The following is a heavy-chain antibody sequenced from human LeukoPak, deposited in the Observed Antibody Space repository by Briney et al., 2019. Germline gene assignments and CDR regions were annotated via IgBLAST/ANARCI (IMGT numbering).Heavy chain of an antibody. J-gene: IGHJ4*02. CDR3: ARASLSIGGYSSFDY. CDR1: GASIRRHN. D-gene: IGHD2-15*01. V-gene: IGHV4-4*07. CDR2: IYQSGSNSENT. Sequence: PSETLSLTCTVSGASIRRHNWSWIRQSAGKGLEWMGRIYQSGSNSENTNYNPSLESRVTVAADTSNNQFSLTLSSVTAADTAVYYCARASLSIGGYSSFDYWGQGILVTVSS.